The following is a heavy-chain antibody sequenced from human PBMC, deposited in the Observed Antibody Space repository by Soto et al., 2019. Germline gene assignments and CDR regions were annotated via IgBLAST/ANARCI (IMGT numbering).Heavy chain of an antibody. J-gene: IGHJ4*02. D-gene: IGHD5-12*01. CDR3: TRDGRNGYDDY. Sequence: EVHLVESGGGLVQPGGPLRLSCAASGFTFSSFSMNWIRLAPGKGPEWVAYTHGSSSIIYYADSVKGRFTISRDNAKNSLFLQSNSLRAEDTAVYYCTRDGRNGYDDYWGKGTQVTVSS. CDR1: GFTFSSFS. V-gene: IGHV3-48*01. CDR2: THGSSSII.